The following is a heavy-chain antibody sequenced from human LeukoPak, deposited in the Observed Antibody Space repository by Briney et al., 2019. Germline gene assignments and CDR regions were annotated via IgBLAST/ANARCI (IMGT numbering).Heavy chain of an antibody. CDR2: IKSNTDGGTT. J-gene: IGHJ4*02. Sequence: GGSLRLSCAASGFTFSNAWMSWVRQAPGQGLEWVGRIKSNTDGGTTDYAAPVKGRFTISRDDSKNTLYLQMNSLKTEDTAVYYCTTDPGSSWYFFYGRDPDYWGQGTLVTVSS. CDR3: TTDPGSSWYFFYGRDPDY. V-gene: IGHV3-15*01. D-gene: IGHD6-13*01. CDR1: GFTFSNAW.